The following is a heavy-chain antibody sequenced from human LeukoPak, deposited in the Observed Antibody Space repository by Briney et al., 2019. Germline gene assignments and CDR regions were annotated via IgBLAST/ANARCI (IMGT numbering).Heavy chain of an antibody. D-gene: IGHD6-13*01. CDR2: ISSDASIT. V-gene: IGHV3-74*01. CDR3: ANDKAAVAGNFDY. Sequence: GGSLRLSWAATGLTFSTYWMHWVRQDPGKGLVWVSRISSDASITSYADPVKGRFTISRDNAKNTLYLQMNSLRAEDTAVYYCANDKAAVAGNFDYWGQGTLVTVSS. J-gene: IGHJ4*02. CDR1: GLTFSTYW.